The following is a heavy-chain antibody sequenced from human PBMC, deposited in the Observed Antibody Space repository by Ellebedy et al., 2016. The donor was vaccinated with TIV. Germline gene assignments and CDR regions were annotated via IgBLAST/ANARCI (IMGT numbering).Heavy chain of an antibody. J-gene: IGHJ4*02. V-gene: IGHV1-18*01. Sequence: AASVKVSCKASGYIFTSNAMHWVRQAPGQGLEWMGWISAYNGNTNYAQKLQGRVTMTTDTSTSTAYMELSSLRSEDTAVYYCARASARGSFDYWGQGTLVTVSS. CDR1: GYIFTSNA. CDR3: ARASARGSFDY. CDR2: ISAYNGNT. D-gene: IGHD6-6*01.